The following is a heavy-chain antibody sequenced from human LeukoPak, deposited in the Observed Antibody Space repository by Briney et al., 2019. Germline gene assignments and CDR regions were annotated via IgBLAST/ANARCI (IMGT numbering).Heavy chain of an antibody. J-gene: IGHJ5*02. Sequence: SETLSLTCNVSVGFMSGYYWSWIRQPAGKGLEGIGRIYSGGNTNYNPSLRSRIAMSVDTSKNHFSLKLSSVTAADTAVYYCARQYLAGDRGDWFDPWGQGTLVTVSS. D-gene: IGHD6-19*01. CDR3: ARQYLAGDRGDWFDP. V-gene: IGHV4-4*07. CDR2: IYSGGNT. CDR1: VGFMSGYY.